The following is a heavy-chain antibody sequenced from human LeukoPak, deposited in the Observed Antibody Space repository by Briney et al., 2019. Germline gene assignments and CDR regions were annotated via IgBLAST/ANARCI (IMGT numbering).Heavy chain of an antibody. J-gene: IGHJ4*02. D-gene: IGHD3-22*01. V-gene: IGHV1-46*01. CDR1: GYTFTGYY. CDR3: ASYPRGSSGYYQKNFDY. Sequence: ASVKVSCKASGYTFTGYYMHWVRQAPGQGLEWMGIINPSGGSTSYAQKFQGRVTMTRDTSTSTVYMELSSLRSEDTAVYYCASYPRGSSGYYQKNFDYWGQGTLVTVSS. CDR2: INPSGGST.